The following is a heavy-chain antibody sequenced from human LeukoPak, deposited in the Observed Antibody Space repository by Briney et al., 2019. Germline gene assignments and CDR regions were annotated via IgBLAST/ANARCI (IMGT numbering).Heavy chain of an antibody. CDR1: GFTFSTHW. D-gene: IGHD1-1*01. V-gene: IGHV3-7*01. CDR2: INQAGTEK. CDR3: ARLVTNWNDVQYYYYYYMDV. Sequence: PGGSLRLSCAASGFTFSTHWMTWVRQAPGKGLEWVANINQAGTEKYYVDSVKGRFTISRDNAKNSLYLQMNSLRAEDTAVYYCARLVTNWNDVQYYYYYYMDVWGKGTTVTVSS. J-gene: IGHJ6*03.